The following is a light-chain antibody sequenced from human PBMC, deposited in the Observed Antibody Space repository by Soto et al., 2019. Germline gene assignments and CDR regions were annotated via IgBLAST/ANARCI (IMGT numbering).Light chain of an antibody. J-gene: IGKJ4*01. Sequence: EIVLAQSPATLSLSQGERATLSCRASQSVGNLLAWYQQKTDQAPRLLIFEASTRATGVPVRISGSGSRTDITLTSSSLEPEHFAVYYCQQDKNWTPPTFGGGTTVQIK. V-gene: IGKV3-11*01. CDR1: QSVGNL. CDR3: QQDKNWTPPT. CDR2: EAS.